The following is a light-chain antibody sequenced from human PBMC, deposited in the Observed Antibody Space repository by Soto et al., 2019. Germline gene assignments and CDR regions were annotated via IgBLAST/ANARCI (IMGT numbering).Light chain of an antibody. CDR1: QVISNY. CDR2: AAS. J-gene: IGKJ3*01. CDR3: QKYDSAPLFT. V-gene: IGKV1-27*01. Sequence: DIQMTQSPSSLSASVGDRVTITCRASQVISNYVAWYQQRPGKAPKLLIYAASTLQSGVPSRFSGSESGTDFTLTISGLQPEDVATYYCQKYDSAPLFTFGPGTKVEIK.